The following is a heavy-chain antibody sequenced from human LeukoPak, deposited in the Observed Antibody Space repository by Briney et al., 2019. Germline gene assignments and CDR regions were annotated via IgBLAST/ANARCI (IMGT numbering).Heavy chain of an antibody. CDR1: GGSIISNSYY. V-gene: IGHV4-39*07. CDR3: ARDGITMVRDRKFDY. J-gene: IGHJ4*02. CDR2: IYYTGST. D-gene: IGHD3-10*01. Sequence: PSETLSLTCTVSGGSIISNSYYWGWIRQPPGKGLEWIGSIYYTGSTYYNPSLKSRVTISVDTSKNQFSLKLSSVTAADTAVYYCARDGITMVRDRKFDYWGQGTLVTVSS.